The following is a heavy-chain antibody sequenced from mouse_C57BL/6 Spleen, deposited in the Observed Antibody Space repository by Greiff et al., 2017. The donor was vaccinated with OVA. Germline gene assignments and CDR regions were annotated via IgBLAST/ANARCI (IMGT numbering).Heavy chain of an antibody. J-gene: IGHJ3*01. CDR3: ARGIYYDYDWAY. V-gene: IGHV14-2*01. D-gene: IGHD2-4*01. Sequence: VQLQQSGAELVKPGASVKLSCTASGFNIKDYYMHWVKQRTEQGLEWIGRIDPEDGETKYDPKFQGKATITADTSSNTAYLQLSSLTSEDTAVYYWARGIYYDYDWAYGGQGTLVTVSA. CDR1: GFNIKDYY. CDR2: IDPEDGET.